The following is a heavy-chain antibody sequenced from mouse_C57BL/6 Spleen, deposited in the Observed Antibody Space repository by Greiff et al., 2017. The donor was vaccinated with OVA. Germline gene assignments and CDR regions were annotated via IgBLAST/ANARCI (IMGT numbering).Heavy chain of an antibody. J-gene: IGHJ4*01. CDR1: GFNIKDYY. V-gene: IGHV14-2*01. CDR3: ALVYSSGYVGGAMDY. CDR2: IDPEDGET. Sequence: EVKLQESGAELVKPGASVKLSCTASGFNIKDYYMHWVKQRTEQGLEWIGRIDPEDGETKYAPKFQGKATITADTSSNTAYLQLSSLTSEDTAVYYCALVYSSGYVGGAMDYWGQGTSVTVSS. D-gene: IGHD3-2*02.